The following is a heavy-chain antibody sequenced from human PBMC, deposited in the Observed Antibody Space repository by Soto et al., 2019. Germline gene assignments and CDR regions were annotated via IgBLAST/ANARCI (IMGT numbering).Heavy chain of an antibody. CDR1: GFTFSSYA. CDR3: AKGRPYYYDSSGSAFDY. CDR2: ISGSGGST. J-gene: IGHJ4*02. D-gene: IGHD3-22*01. Sequence: GGSLRLSCAASGFTFSSYAMSWVRQAPGKGLEWVSAISGSGGSTYYADSVKGRFTISRDNSKNTLYLQMNSLRAEDTAVYYCAKGRPYYYDSSGSAFDYWGQGTLXTVSS. V-gene: IGHV3-23*01.